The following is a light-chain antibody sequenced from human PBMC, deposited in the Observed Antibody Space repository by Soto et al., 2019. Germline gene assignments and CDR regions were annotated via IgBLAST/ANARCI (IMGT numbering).Light chain of an antibody. CDR1: HTVLYSSNNKDY. CDR3: QHNTGYSWT. V-gene: IGKV4-1*01. CDR2: DAS. J-gene: IGKJ1*01. Sequence: DSVIPQSTDSLAVSLVARVTINCKSSHTVLYSSNNKDYLAWYQQKPGKAPKVLIYDASSLESGVPSRFSGSGSGTEFTLTISSLQPDDFATYHCQHNTGYSWTFGRGTKVDIK.